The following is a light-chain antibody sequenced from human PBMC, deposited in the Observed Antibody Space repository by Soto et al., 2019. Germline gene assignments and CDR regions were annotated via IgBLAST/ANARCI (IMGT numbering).Light chain of an antibody. V-gene: IGKV1-5*03. J-gene: IGKJ1*01. CDR3: QHHNSYPEA. Sequence: DIQMTQSPSTLSGSVGDRVTITCRASQTISSWLAWYQQKPGKAPKLLIYKASTLKSGVPSRFSGSGSGTEFTLTISSLQPDDFATYYCQHHNSYPEALGQGTKV. CDR1: QTISSW. CDR2: KAS.